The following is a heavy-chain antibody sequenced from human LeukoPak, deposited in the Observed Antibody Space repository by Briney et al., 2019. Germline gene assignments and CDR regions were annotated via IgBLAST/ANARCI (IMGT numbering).Heavy chain of an antibody. D-gene: IGHD6-13*01. J-gene: IGHJ4*02. CDR1: GYTFNHHG. V-gene: IGHV1-69*05. Sequence: SVKVSCKASGYTFNHHGISWVRQAPGQGLEWMGGIIPTFGTANYAQKFQGRVTITTDESTSTAYMGLSSLRSEDTAVYYCARGGIAAAGFPNPFDYWGQGTLVTVSS. CDR2: IIPTFGTA. CDR3: ARGGIAAAGFPNPFDY.